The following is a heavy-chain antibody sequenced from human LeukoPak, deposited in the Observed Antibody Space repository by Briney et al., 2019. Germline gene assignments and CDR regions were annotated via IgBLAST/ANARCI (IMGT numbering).Heavy chain of an antibody. CDR2: IYYSGST. J-gene: IGHJ2*01. V-gene: IGHV4-59*01. CDR3: ARGWSGWDWYFDL. CDR1: GESISGFY. D-gene: IGHD3-3*01. Sequence: NPSETLSLTCTVSGESISGFYWTWIRQPPGKGLEWIGYIYYSGSTNYNPSLKSRVTISVDTSKNQFSLKLSSVTAADTAVYYCARGWSGWDWYFDLWGRGTLVTVSS.